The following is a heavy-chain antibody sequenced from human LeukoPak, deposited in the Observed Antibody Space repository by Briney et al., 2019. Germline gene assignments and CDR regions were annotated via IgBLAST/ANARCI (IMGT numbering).Heavy chain of an antibody. D-gene: IGHD3-3*01. CDR1: GFTFSSYA. J-gene: IGHJ5*02. V-gene: IGHV3-23*01. CDR2: VSGSGGGT. Sequence: GGSLRLSCAASGFTFSSYAMSWVRQAPGKGLEWVSAVSGSGGGTYYADSVKGRFTISRDNSKNTLYLQMNSLRAEDTAVYYCARAGGPYDFWSGYYTPSNWFDPWGQGTLVTVSS. CDR3: ARAGGPYDFWSGYYTPSNWFDP.